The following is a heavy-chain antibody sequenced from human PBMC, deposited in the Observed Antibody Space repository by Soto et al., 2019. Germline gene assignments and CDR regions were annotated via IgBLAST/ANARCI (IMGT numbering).Heavy chain of an antibody. V-gene: IGHV3-30-3*01. CDR3: ARDYDFLTGYYQQHTIHFEY. D-gene: IGHD3-9*01. Sequence: GGSLRLSCATSGFTFSTYAMHWVRHSPGKGLEWVAVISYDGSTEHYADSVKGRFNISRDNSKKALHLQMNSLRPEDTAVYYCARDYDFLTGYYQQHTIHFEYWGQGTLVTVSS. J-gene: IGHJ4*02. CDR1: GFTFSTYA. CDR2: ISYDGSTE.